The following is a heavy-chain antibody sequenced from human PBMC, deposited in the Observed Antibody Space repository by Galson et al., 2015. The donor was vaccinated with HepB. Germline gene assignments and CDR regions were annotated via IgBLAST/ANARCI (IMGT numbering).Heavy chain of an antibody. V-gene: IGHV3-48*04. D-gene: IGHD3-22*01. J-gene: IGHJ4*02. CDR3: ARDRYDSSGQLNNGSDY. CDR2: ISSSSSTI. Sequence: SLRLSCAASGFTFSSYSMNWVRQAPGKGLEWVSYISSSSSTIYYADSVKGRFTISRDNAKNTLYLEMNSLITEETAVYYCARDRYDSSGQLNNGSDYWGQGTLVTVSS. CDR1: GFTFSSYS.